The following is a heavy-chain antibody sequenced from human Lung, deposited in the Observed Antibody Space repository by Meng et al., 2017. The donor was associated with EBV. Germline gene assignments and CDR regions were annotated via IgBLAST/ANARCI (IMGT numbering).Heavy chain of an antibody. J-gene: IGHJ4*02. CDR2: ISHDGSTK. Sequence: QVQVVESGGCVVQPGGSRRLSCAASGFTFSSYSIHWVRQAPGKGLEWVATISHDGSTKYYADSVKGRFTISRDISKNTLSLQLKSVSAEDTAVYYCARGRYYFDRREVLKFDHWGQGTLVTVAA. CDR3: ARGRYYFDRREVLKFDH. D-gene: IGHD2/OR15-2a*01. V-gene: IGHV3-30*01. CDR1: GFTFSSYS.